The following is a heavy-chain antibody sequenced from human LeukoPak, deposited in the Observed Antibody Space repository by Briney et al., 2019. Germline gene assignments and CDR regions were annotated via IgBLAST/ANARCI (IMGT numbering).Heavy chain of an antibody. Sequence: TSETLSLTSSVSGGSINSGGYYWSWIRQHPGKGLEWIGYIYYSGSTYYNPSLKSRVTISVDTSKNQFSLKLSSVTAADTAVYFCARGGTAYYYSYWGQGTLVTVSS. CDR3: ARGGTAYYYSY. V-gene: IGHV4-31*03. CDR2: IYYSGST. CDR1: GGSINSGGYY. J-gene: IGHJ4*02. D-gene: IGHD3-10*01.